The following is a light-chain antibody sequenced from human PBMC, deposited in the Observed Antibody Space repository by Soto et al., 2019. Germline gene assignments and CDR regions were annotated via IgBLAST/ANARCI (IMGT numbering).Light chain of an antibody. V-gene: IGKV3-20*01. CDR2: GAS. Sequence: VLTQSPGTLSLSPGESATLSFRASQTVSITYLTWYQQKPGQAPRLLIFGASKRATGIPDRFSGSGSGRDFTLTISGLESEDFAVYYCQQYGSSPLISFGQGTRLEI. CDR1: QTVSITY. J-gene: IGKJ5*01. CDR3: QQYGSSPLIS.